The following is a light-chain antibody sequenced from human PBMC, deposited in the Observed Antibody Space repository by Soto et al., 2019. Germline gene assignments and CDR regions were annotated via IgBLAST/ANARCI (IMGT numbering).Light chain of an antibody. CDR3: HQYNSWPPGT. CDR2: DAS. Sequence: EIVLTQSPAILSVSPGERATLSCRASQSISRSLAWYQQEPGQAPRLLISDASTRATGIPARFSGSGSGTEFTLTISSLQSEDFALYYCHQYNSWPPGTFGRGTKVDIK. V-gene: IGKV3-15*01. CDR1: QSISRS. J-gene: IGKJ2*01.